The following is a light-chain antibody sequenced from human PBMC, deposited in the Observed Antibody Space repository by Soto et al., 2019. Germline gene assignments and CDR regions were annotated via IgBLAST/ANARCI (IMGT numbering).Light chain of an antibody. V-gene: IGKV3-11*01. CDR3: QQRSNWPPT. J-gene: IGKJ5*01. CDR2: DAS. Sequence: EIVLTQSPATLSLSPGERATLSCRASQSVSSYLAWYQQKPGQAPRLLIYDASNRATGFPARFSGSGSGTDFALTISSLEPEDFAVYHCQQRSNWPPTFGQGTRLEIK. CDR1: QSVSSY.